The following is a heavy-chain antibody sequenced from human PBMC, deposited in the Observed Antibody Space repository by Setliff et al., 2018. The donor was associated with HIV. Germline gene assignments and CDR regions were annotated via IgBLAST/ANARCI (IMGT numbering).Heavy chain of an antibody. V-gene: IGHV4-61*01. CDR2: IYYSGST. CDR3: ARYSPRGYTLTGPY. D-gene: IGHD6-25*01. J-gene: IGHJ4*02. CDR1: GDSISSSSYY. Sequence: SETLSLTCAVSGDSISSSSYYWSWIRQPPGKGLEWIGYIYYSGSTKHNPSLKSRVTISLDTSKNQFSLKLTSVTAADTAVYYCARYSPRGYTLTGPYWGQGTLVTVSS.